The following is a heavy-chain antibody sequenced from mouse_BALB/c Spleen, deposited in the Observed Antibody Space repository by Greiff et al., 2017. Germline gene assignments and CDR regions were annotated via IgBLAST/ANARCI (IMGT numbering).Heavy chain of an antibody. J-gene: IGHJ2*01. CDR2: INSNGGST. V-gene: IGHV5-6-3*01. Sequence: EVNLVESGGGLVQPGGSLKLSCAASGFTFSSYGMSWVRQTPDKRLELVATINSNGGSTYYPDSVKGRFTISRDNAKNTLYLQMSSLKSEDTAMYYCARDKVRRVDYWGQGTTLTVSS. D-gene: IGHD2-14*01. CDR1: GFTFSSYG. CDR3: ARDKVRRVDY.